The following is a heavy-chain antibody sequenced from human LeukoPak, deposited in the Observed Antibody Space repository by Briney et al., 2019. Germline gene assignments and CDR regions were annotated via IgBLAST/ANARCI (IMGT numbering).Heavy chain of an antibody. CDR1: GYRFTSYY. CDR2: INPSGGTT. D-gene: IGHD3-16*01. J-gene: IGHJ5*02. V-gene: IGHV1-46*01. CDR3: ARNQDSALGFDP. Sequence: ASVKVSCKASGYRFTSYYIHWVRQAPGQGLQWMGVINPSGGTTSYAQKFQGRLTMTRDTSTSTGSMELSSLRSEDTAVYYCARNQDSALGFDPWGQGSLVTVSS.